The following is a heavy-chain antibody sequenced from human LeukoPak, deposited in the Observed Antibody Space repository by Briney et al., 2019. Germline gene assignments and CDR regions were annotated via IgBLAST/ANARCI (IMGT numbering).Heavy chain of an antibody. D-gene: IGHD6-13*01. J-gene: IGHJ4*02. Sequence: GGSLRPSCAASGFTFSRYWMHWVRQAPGKGLVWGSRINSDGSSTSYADSVKGRFTNSRDNAKNTLYLQMDSLRAEDTAVYYCARDAVEYSSSCDYWGQGTLVTVSS. V-gene: IGHV3-74*01. CDR3: ARDAVEYSSSCDY. CDR1: GFTFSRYW. CDR2: INSDGSST.